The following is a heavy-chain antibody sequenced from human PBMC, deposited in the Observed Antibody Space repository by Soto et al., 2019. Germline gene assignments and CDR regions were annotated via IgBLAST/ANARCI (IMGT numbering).Heavy chain of an antibody. D-gene: IGHD6-13*01. Sequence: QVQLVQSVAEVKKPGSSVKVSCKASGGTFSSYAISWVRQAPGQGLEWMGGIIPIFGTANYAQKFQGRVTITADESTSTAYMELSSLRSEDTAVYYYARRERGIAAAGTDDYWGQGTLVTVSS. CDR2: IIPIFGTA. V-gene: IGHV1-69*01. CDR3: ARRERGIAAAGTDDY. J-gene: IGHJ4*02. CDR1: GGTFSSYA.